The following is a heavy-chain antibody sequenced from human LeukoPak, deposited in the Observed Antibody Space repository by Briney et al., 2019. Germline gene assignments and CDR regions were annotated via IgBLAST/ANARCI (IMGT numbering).Heavy chain of an antibody. Sequence: GESLKISCKGSGYSFTSSWIGWVRQMPGKGLEWMGIIYPGDSDTRYSPSFQGQVTISADKSISTAYLQWSSLKASDTAMYYCARGAKNYDYGSFSDYWGQGTLVTVSS. CDR1: GYSFTSSW. V-gene: IGHV5-51*01. J-gene: IGHJ4*02. D-gene: IGHD3-16*01. CDR3: ARGAKNYDYGSFSDY. CDR2: IYPGDSDT.